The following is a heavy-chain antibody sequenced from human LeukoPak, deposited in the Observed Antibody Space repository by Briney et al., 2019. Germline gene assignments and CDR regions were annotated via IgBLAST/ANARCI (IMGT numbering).Heavy chain of an antibody. V-gene: IGHV1-2*02. Sequence: ASVKVSCKASGYTFTGYYMHWVRQAPGQGLEWMGWINPNSGGTNYAQKFQGRVTMTRDTSISTAYMELSRLKSDDTAVYYCARGFNSSSWYGYAFDIWGQGTMVTVSS. CDR1: GYTFTGYY. CDR2: INPNSGGT. J-gene: IGHJ3*02. D-gene: IGHD6-13*01. CDR3: ARGFNSSSWYGYAFDI.